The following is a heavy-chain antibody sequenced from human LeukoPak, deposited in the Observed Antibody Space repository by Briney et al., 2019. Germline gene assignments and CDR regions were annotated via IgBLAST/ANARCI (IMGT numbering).Heavy chain of an antibody. J-gene: IGHJ4*02. CDR2: ISYDGSNK. CDR1: GFTFSSYG. V-gene: IGHV3-30*18. CDR3: AKDIYCSSTSCYPDDDY. Sequence: SGRSLRLSCAASGFTFSSYGMHWVRQAPGKGLEWVAVISYDGSNKYYADSVKGRFTISRDNSKNTLYLQMNSLRAEDTAVYYCAKDIYCSSTSCYPDDDYWGQGTLVTVSS. D-gene: IGHD2-2*01.